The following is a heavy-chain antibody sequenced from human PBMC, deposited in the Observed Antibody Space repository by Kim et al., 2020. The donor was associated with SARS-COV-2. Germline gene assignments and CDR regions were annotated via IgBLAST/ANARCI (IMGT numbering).Heavy chain of an antibody. Sequence: GGSLRLSCVASGFIFSRYGMHWVRQAPGKGLEWVAVIWYDGTTKWNADSVKGRFIISRDNSNNTLYLQMNSLRAEDTAVYYCARGPHTHGYFDLWGHGTLVTVST. CDR2: IWYDGTTK. V-gene: IGHV3-33*01. CDR3: ARGPHTHGYFDL. CDR1: GFIFSRYG. J-gene: IGHJ2*01.